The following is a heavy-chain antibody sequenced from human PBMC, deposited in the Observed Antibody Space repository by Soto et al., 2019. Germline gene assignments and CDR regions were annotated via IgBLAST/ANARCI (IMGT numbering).Heavy chain of an antibody. CDR2: IYYSGST. J-gene: IGHJ3*02. V-gene: IGHV4-31*03. CDR1: GGSISSGGYY. D-gene: IGHD6-19*01. Sequence: QVQLQESGPGLVKPSQTLSLTCTVSGGSISSGGYYWSWIRQHPGKGLECIGYIYYSGSTYYNPSLKSRVTISVDTSKNQFSLKLSSVTAADTAVYYCAREAPPGIAVAGTGAFDIWGQGTMVTVSS. CDR3: AREAPPGIAVAGTGAFDI.